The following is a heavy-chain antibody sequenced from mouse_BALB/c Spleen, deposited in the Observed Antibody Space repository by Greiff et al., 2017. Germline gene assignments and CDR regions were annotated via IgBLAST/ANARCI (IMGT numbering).Heavy chain of an antibody. CDR1: GFTFSSFG. CDR3: ARDGRDYYAMDY. D-gene: IGHD1-1*01. Sequence: DVQLVESGGGLVQPGGSRKLSCAASGFTFSSFGMHWVRQAPEKGLEWVAYISSGISTIYYADTVKGRFTISRDNPKNTLFLQMTSLRSEDTAMYYCARDGRDYYAMDYWGQGTSVTVSS. J-gene: IGHJ4*01. CDR2: ISSGISTI. V-gene: IGHV5-17*02.